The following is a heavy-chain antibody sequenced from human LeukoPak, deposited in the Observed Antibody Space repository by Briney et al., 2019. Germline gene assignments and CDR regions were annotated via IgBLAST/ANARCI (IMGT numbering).Heavy chain of an antibody. V-gene: IGHV3-33*01. CDR1: GFTFSSYG. CDR2: IWYDGSNK. D-gene: IGHD3-10*01. CDR3: ARPYGSGSYPLDY. Sequence: QPGGSLRLSCAASGFTFSSYGMHWVRQAPGKGLEWVAVIWYDGSNKYYADSVKGRFTISRDNSKNTLYLQMNSLRAEDTAVYYCARPYGSGSYPLDYWGQGTLVTVSS. J-gene: IGHJ4*02.